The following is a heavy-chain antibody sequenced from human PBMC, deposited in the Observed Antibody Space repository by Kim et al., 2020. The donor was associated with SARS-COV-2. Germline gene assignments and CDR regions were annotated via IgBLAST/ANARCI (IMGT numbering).Heavy chain of an antibody. J-gene: IGHJ4*02. CDR3: AKDRHSSSWYYFDY. CDR2: ISWNSGSI. CDR1: GFTFDDYA. V-gene: IGHV3-9*01. Sequence: GGSLRLSCAASGFTFDDYAMHWVRQAPGKGLEWVSGISWNSGSIGYADSVKGRFTISRDNAKNSLYLQMNSLRAEDTALYYCAKDRHSSSWYYFDYWGQG. D-gene: IGHD6-13*01.